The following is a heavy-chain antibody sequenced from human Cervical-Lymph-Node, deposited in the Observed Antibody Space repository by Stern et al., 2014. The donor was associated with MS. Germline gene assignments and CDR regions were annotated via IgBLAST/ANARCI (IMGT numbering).Heavy chain of an antibody. J-gene: IGHJ6*01. CDR1: GYTFTDYY. CDR2: INPNTGGT. V-gene: IGHV1-2*06. D-gene: IGHD3-10*01. CDR3: ARDRSEGVRYYHGMDV. Sequence: VQLVESGAEVKKPGASVKVSCKASGYTFTDYYMHWVRQAPGQGFEWMGRINPNTGGTNYAQKFQGRVTVTRDTSITTVYLELRSLTSDDTAVYYCARDRSEGVRYYHGMDVWGQGTTVTVSS.